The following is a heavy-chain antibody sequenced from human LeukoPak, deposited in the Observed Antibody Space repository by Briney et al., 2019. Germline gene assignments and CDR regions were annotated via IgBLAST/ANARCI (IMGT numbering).Heavy chain of an antibody. CDR2: ISGSGGST. Sequence: GGSLRLSCAASGFTFSSYAMSWVRQAPGKRLEWVSGISGSGGSTYYADSVKGRFTISRDNSKNTLYLQMSSLRAEDTAVYYCAKDDRYSYGYSVDYWGQGTLVTVSS. V-gene: IGHV3-23*01. D-gene: IGHD5-18*01. CDR1: GFTFSSYA. CDR3: AKDDRYSYGYSVDY. J-gene: IGHJ4*02.